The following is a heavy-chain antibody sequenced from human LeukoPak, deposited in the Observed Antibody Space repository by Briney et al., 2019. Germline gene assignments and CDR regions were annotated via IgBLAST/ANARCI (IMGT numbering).Heavy chain of an antibody. J-gene: IGHJ5*02. CDR3: AREQQLVGFDP. D-gene: IGHD6-13*01. Sequence: SETLSLTCAVSGGSISSYYWSWIRQPAGKGLEWIGRIYTSGSTNYNPSLKSRVTMSVDTSKNQFSPKLSSVTAADTAVYYCAREQQLVGFDPWGQGTLVTVSS. V-gene: IGHV4-4*07. CDR1: GGSISSYY. CDR2: IYTSGST.